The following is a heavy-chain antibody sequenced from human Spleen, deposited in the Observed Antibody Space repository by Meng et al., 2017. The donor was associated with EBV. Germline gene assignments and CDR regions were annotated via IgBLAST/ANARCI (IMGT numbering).Heavy chain of an antibody. V-gene: IGHV4-39*07. J-gene: IGHJ4*02. D-gene: IGHD5-18*01. CDR1: GDSISRSDYH. CDR3: ARDRGDTNAYDFDY. CDR2: MSYGGNT. Sequence: QVQLRESGQGLVKPSETLSLSCSVSGDSISRSDYHWGWIRQPPGKGLEWIGSMSYGGNTYYKPSLKSRVTISVDTSKNQISLQLSSVTAADTAVYYCARDRGDTNAYDFDYWGQGTLVTVSS.